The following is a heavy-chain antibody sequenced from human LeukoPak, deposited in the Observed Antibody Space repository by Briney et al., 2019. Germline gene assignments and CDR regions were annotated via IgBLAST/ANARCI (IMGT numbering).Heavy chain of an antibody. Sequence: SETLSLTCTVSGGSISSGGYYWSWIRQPPGKGLEWIGYIYHSGSTYYNPSLKSRVTISVDRSKNQFSLKLSSVTAADTAVYYCARGVGYWSGYYISFDYWGQGTLVTVSS. J-gene: IGHJ4*02. CDR3: ARGVGYWSGYYISFDY. CDR1: GGSISSGGYY. V-gene: IGHV4-30-2*01. CDR2: IYHSGST. D-gene: IGHD3-3*01.